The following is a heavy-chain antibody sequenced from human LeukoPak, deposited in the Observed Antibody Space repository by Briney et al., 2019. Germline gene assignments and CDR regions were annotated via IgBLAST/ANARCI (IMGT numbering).Heavy chain of an antibody. CDR3: AKGVGYCSGGSCQQFDY. CDR1: EFTFSNYG. CDR2: ISGSGGST. D-gene: IGHD2-15*01. Sequence: PGGSLRLSCAASEFTFSNYGMHWVRQAPGKGLKWVSAISGSGGSTYYADSVKGRITISRDNSKNTLYLQMNSLRAEDTAVYYCAKGVGYCSGGSCQQFDYWGQGTLVTVSS. J-gene: IGHJ4*02. V-gene: IGHV3-23*01.